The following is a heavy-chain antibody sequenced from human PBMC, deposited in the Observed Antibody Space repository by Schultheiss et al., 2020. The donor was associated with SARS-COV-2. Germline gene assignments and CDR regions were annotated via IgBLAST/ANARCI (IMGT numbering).Heavy chain of an antibody. CDR3: ARGPAPYSDFWSDSYTGWFDP. V-gene: IGHV4-34*01. CDR2: INYSGST. Sequence: SETLSLTCAVYGGSFSGSYWSWIRQPPGKGLEWIGEINYSGSTNYDPSLKNRVTISLDTSKNHFSLKLTSVTAADTAVYYCARGPAPYSDFWSDSYTGWFDPWGQGTLVTVSS. CDR1: GGSFSGSY. D-gene: IGHD3-3*01. J-gene: IGHJ5*02.